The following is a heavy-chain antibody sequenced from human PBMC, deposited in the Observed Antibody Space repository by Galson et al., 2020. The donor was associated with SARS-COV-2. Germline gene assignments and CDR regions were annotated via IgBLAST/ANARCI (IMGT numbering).Heavy chain of an antibody. Sequence: ASETLSLTCTVSDGSINNYFWSWIRQPPGKGLEWIGYIYYSGSTDYNPSLKSRVTISVDTSKNQFSLNMNSVTAADTAVYYCARGPSNWDGEFDYWGQGTLVTVSS. CDR2: IYYSGST. CDR3: ARGPSNWDGEFDY. D-gene: IGHD7-27*01. J-gene: IGHJ4*02. V-gene: IGHV4-59*01. CDR1: DGSINNYF.